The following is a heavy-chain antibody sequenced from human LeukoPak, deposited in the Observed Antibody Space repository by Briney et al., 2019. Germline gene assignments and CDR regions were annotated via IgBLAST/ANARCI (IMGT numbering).Heavy chain of an antibody. CDR2: ISAYNGNT. CDR3: ARVPWLPSPLSWFDP. Sequence: GASVKVSCKASGYTFFNYGITWVRQAPGQGLEWMGWISAYNGNTDYAQKFQGRVTMTTDTSTTTSYMELTSLISDDTAVYYCARVPWLPSPLSWFDPWGQGTLVTVSS. J-gene: IGHJ5*02. CDR1: GYTFFNYG. D-gene: IGHD5-12*01. V-gene: IGHV1-18*01.